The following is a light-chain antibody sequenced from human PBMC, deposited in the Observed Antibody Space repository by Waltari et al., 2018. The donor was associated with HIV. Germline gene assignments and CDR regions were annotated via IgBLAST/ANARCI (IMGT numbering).Light chain of an antibody. J-gene: IGLJ1*01. CDR1: TFRTCY. V-gene: IGLV3-19*01. CDR3: KTRDRSGNLYV. CDR2: GKN. Sequence: SSELTQDPAVSVAFGQTVKITCHGDTFRTCYASWYQQKPGQAPVLVSYGKNRRPSEIPDRFSSSASRNTASLIITGAQAEDEAEYYCKTRDRSGNLYVFGTGTTVTVL.